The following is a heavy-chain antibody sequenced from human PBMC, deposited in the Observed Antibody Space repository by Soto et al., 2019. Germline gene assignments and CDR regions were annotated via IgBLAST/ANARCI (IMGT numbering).Heavy chain of an antibody. Sequence: EVLLVESGGGLVQPGGSLKLSCAASGFVFKDSSIHWVRQASGKGLEWVGRIRVRAYSYASAYAASVTGRFTISRDDSTNTPYLQMNSLETEDTAIYYCTRLISAAQDYWGQGTQVTVSS. CDR3: TRLISAAQDY. V-gene: IGHV3-73*01. J-gene: IGHJ4*02. D-gene: IGHD3-16*02. CDR2: IRVRAYSYAS. CDR1: GFVFKDSS.